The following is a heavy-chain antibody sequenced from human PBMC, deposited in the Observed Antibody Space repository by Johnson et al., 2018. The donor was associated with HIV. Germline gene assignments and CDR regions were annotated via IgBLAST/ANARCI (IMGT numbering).Heavy chain of an antibody. Sequence: MLLVESGGGLVQPGGSLRLSCAASGFTVSSNYMSWVRQAPGKGLEWVGRIKSKTDGGTTDYAAPVKGRFTISRDDSKNTLYLQMNSLKTEDTAVYYCTSYSSGWPGGAFDIWGQGTMVTVSS. CDR2: IKSKTDGGTT. V-gene: IGHV3-15*01. CDR1: GFTVSSNY. J-gene: IGHJ3*02. D-gene: IGHD6-19*01. CDR3: TSYSSGWPGGAFDI.